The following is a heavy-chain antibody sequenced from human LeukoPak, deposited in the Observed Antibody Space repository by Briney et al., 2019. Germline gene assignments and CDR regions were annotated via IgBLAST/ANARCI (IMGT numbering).Heavy chain of an antibody. V-gene: IGHV1-69*13. D-gene: IGHD3-10*01. CDR1: GGTFSSYA. Sequence: GASVTVPCKASGGTFSSYAISWVRQAPGQGLEWMGGIIPIFGTANYAQKFQGRVTITADESTSTAYMELSSLRSEDTAVYYCNYYYGSGSYFQYYFDYWGQGTLVTVSS. J-gene: IGHJ4*02. CDR3: NYYYGSGSYFQYYFDY. CDR2: IIPIFGTA.